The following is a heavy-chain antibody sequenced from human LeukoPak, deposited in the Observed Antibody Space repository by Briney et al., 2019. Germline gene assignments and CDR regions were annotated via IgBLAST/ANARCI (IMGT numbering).Heavy chain of an antibody. Sequence: ASVKVSCKASGGTFSSYAISWVRQAPGQGLEWMGGIIPIFGTANYAQKFQGRVTITADESTSTAYMELSSLRSEDTAVYYCARVASNGQFYFDYWGQGTLVTVSS. CDR2: IIPIFGTA. CDR1: GGTFSSYA. CDR3: ARVASNGQFYFDY. V-gene: IGHV1-69*13. D-gene: IGHD4-11*01. J-gene: IGHJ4*02.